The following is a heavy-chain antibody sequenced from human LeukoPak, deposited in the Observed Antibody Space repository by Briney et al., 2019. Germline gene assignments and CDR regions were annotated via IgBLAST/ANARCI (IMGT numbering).Heavy chain of an antibody. V-gene: IGHV3-33*01. Sequence: PGRSLRLSCAASGFTFSSYGMHWVRQAPGKGLEWVAVICNDGSSKYYADSVKGRFTISRDNSKNTLYLQMNSLRAEDTAVYYCARDRGGSYNSTLSYWGQGTLVTVSS. CDR2: ICNDGSSK. CDR3: ARDRGGSYNSTLSY. J-gene: IGHJ4*02. D-gene: IGHD1-26*01. CDR1: GFTFSSYG.